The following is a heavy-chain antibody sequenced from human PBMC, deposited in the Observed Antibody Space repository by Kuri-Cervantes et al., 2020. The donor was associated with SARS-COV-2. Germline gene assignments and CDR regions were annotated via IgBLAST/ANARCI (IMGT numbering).Heavy chain of an antibody. CDR2: IYYSGST. Sequence: SETLSLTCTVSAGSISCYYWSWIRQPAGKGLEWIGYIYYSGSTTYNPSLKSRVTIPVATSKTQFSLKLSSWTAADTAVYYCSRVNGGLYSGYGDAFDIWGQGTMVTVSS. CDR1: AGSISCYY. J-gene: IGHJ3*02. V-gene: IGHV4-59*12. CDR3: SRVNGGLYSGYGDAFDI. D-gene: IGHD5-12*01.